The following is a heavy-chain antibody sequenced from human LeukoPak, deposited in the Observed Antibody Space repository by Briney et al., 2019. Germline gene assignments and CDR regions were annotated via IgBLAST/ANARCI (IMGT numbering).Heavy chain of an antibody. CDR2: IYPSGNT. D-gene: IGHD3-3*01. V-gene: IGHV4-61*02. CDR1: GGSMRTGLYY. CDR3: ARGQYDFWSGYDVNWFDP. Sequence: RASETLSLTCAVSGGSMRTGLYYWNWIRQPAGKGLELIGRIYPSGNTNYNPSLESRVTMSVDTAKNQFSLKLISVTAADTALYYCARGQYDFWSGYDVNWFDPWGQGTLVTVSS. J-gene: IGHJ5*02.